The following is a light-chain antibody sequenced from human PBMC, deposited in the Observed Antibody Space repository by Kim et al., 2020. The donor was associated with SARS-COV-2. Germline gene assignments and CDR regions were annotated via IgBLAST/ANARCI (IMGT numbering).Light chain of an antibody. J-gene: IGKJ2*01. CDR3: QHHDGWPPYS. CDR2: SAS. V-gene: IGKV3-15*01. CDR1: QSVNNN. Sequence: EIVMTQSPATLSVSPGERATLSCRASQSVNNNVAWFQQKPGQAPRLPIFSASSRATGIPARFSASGSGTEFSLTIDSLQSEDFAVYYCQHHDGWPPYSFGQGTKLEI.